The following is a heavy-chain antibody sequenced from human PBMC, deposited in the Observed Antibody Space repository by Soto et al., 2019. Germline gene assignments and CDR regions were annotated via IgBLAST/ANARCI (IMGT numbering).Heavy chain of an antibody. J-gene: IGHJ5*02. CDR3: ARGQVVAATHRLDSWFDP. CDR1: GYTFTSYD. V-gene: IGHV1-8*01. CDR2: MNPNSGNT. D-gene: IGHD2-15*01. Sequence: ASVKVSCKASGYTFTSYDINWVRQATGQGLEWMGWMNPNSGNTGYAQKFQGRVTMTRNTSISTAYMELSSLRSEDTAVYYFARGQVVAATHRLDSWFDPWGQGTLVTVSS.